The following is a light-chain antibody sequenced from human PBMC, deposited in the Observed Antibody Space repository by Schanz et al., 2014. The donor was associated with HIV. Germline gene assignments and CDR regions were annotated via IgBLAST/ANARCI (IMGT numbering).Light chain of an antibody. V-gene: IGLV2-14*03. CDR1: SSDIGPYNC. J-gene: IGLJ3*02. CDR2: DVS. Sequence: QSALTQPASVSGSPGQSISISCTGTSSDIGPYNCVSWYQQRPGKAPKLMIYDVSNRPSGIPDRFSGSKSGNTASLTISGLQAEDEADFYCSSYTTSRTWVFGGGTKLTVL. CDR3: SSYTTSRTWV.